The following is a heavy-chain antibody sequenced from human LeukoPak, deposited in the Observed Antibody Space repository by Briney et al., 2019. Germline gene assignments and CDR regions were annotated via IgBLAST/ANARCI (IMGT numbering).Heavy chain of an antibody. J-gene: IGHJ6*03. CDR3: ARVIAARGHYFYMDV. CDR1: GYTLTELS. D-gene: IGHD6-6*01. CDR2: FDPDNDKT. Sequence: ASVKVSCKVSGYTLTELSMHWVRQAPGKGLEWMGRFDPDNDKTIYAQKFQGRVTMTEDTSTDTAYMELRSLLSDDSAVYYCARVIAARGHYFYMDVWGKGTTVTVSS. V-gene: IGHV1-24*01.